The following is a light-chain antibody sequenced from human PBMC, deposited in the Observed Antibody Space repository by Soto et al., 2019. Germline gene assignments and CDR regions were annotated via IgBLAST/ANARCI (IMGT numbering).Light chain of an antibody. V-gene: IGLV3-21*02. CDR1: NIGSKT. J-gene: IGLJ1*01. Sequence: SYELAQPPSVSVAPGQTARMSCGGNNIGSKTVHWYLQKPGQAPVLVVHDDRDRPSGVPERCSGSNSGNTATLTITRVEAGDEADDYCQVWDSSSDHYVFGTGTKLTVL. CDR3: QVWDSSSDHYV. CDR2: DDR.